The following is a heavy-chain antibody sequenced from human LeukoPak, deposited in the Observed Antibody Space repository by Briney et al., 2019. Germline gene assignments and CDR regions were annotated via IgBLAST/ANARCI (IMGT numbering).Heavy chain of an antibody. D-gene: IGHD3-22*01. CDR2: ISSSSSYI. V-gene: IGHV3-21*01. Sequence: GGSLRLSCAASGFTFSSYEMNWVRQAPGKGLEWVSSISSSSSYIYYADSVKGRLTISRDNAKNSLYLQMNSLRAEDTAVYYCARDSKTGLYYRRYHYMDVWGKGTTVTVSS. CDR3: ARDSKTGLYYRRYHYMDV. CDR1: GFTFSSYE. J-gene: IGHJ6*03.